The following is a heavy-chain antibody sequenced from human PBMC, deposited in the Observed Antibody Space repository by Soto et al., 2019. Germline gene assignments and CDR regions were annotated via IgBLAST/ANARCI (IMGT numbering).Heavy chain of an antibody. V-gene: IGHV4-31*03. J-gene: IGHJ5*02. CDR3: ARDRKITSTKPGWFDP. D-gene: IGHD3-10*01. Sequence: QVQLQESGPGLVKPSQTLSLTCTVSGGSISSGGYYWSWIRQHPGKGLEWIGYIYYSGSTYYNPSLKSRVTISADTSKNQFSLKLSSVTAADTAVYYCARDRKITSTKPGWFDPWGQGTLVTV. CDR2: IYYSGST. CDR1: GGSISSGGYY.